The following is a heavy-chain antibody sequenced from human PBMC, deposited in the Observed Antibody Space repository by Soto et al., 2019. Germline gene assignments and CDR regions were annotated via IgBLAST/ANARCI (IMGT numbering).Heavy chain of an antibody. Sequence: QVQLVQSGAEVKKPGSSVKVSCKASGGTFSSYAISWVRQAPGQGLEWMGGSIPICGTATYAQKFQGRVTITADESTSTAYMELSSLRSEDTAVYYCARDGESDIVVVPAAIRDYYYGMDVWGQGTTVTVSS. CDR3: ARDGESDIVVVPAAIRDYYYGMDV. CDR1: GGTFSSYA. CDR2: SIPICGTA. D-gene: IGHD2-2*02. J-gene: IGHJ6*02. V-gene: IGHV1-69*01.